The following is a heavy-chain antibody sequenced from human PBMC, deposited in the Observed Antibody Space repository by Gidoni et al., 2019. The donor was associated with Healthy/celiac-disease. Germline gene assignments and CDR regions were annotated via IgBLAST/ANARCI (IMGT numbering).Heavy chain of an antibody. Sequence: QVQLVQSGAEVKKPGSSVKVSCKASGGTFSGYAISWVRQAPGQGLEWMGGIIPIFGTANYAQKFQGRVTITADESTSTAYMELSSLRSEDTAVYYCARDSVDTAKSPLYYGMDVWGQGTTVTVSS. J-gene: IGHJ6*02. V-gene: IGHV1-69*01. CDR1: GGTFSGYA. D-gene: IGHD5-18*01. CDR2: IIPIFGTA. CDR3: ARDSVDTAKSPLYYGMDV.